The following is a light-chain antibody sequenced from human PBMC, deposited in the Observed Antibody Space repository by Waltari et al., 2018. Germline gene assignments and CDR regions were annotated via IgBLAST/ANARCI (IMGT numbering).Light chain of an antibody. Sequence: IVLTQSPLSLPVTPGEPASISCRSSQSLLHSNGYNYLDWYLQKPGQSPQLLIYLGSNRASGVPDRFSGSESGTDFTLKISRVEAEDVGVYYCMQALQTPLTFGGGTKVEIK. J-gene: IGKJ4*01. CDR2: LGS. CDR3: MQALQTPLT. V-gene: IGKV2-28*01. CDR1: QSLLHSNGYNY.